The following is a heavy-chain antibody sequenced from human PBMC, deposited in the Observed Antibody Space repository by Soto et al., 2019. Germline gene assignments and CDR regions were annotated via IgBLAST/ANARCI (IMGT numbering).Heavy chain of an antibody. CDR1: GFTVSGYY. CDR2: IYTDDNI. Sequence: EVQLVESGGGLVQPGGSLRLSCAASGFTVSGYYVTWVRQAPGKGLEWVSVIYTDDNIYYADSVTGRFTISRDNSKNTFYLQMNRLRVEDTAVYYCATELIAKYGMDVWGQGTTVTVSS. V-gene: IGHV3-53*01. J-gene: IGHJ6*02. CDR3: ATELIAKYGMDV. D-gene: IGHD2-21*01.